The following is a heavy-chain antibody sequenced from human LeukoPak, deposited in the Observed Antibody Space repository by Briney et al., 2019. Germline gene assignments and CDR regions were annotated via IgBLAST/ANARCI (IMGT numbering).Heavy chain of an antibody. Sequence: GGSLRLSCAASGFTFSSYSMNWVRQAPGKGLEWVSYIGSSSGTIFYADSVKGRFTISRDNAKNSLYLQMNTLRAEDTAVYYCAKDPRVGSRVATPCHWGQGTLVTVSS. CDR2: IGSSSGTI. CDR1: GFTFSSYS. D-gene: IGHD5-24*01. V-gene: IGHV3-48*01. CDR3: AKDPRVGSRVATPCH. J-gene: IGHJ4*02.